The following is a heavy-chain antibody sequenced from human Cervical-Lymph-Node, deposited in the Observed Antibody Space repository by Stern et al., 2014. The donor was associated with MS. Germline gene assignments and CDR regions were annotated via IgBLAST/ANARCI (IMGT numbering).Heavy chain of an antibody. D-gene: IGHD3-22*01. CDR3: AIIGDYHDGRAFDY. Sequence: VQLVESGGGVVQPGRSLRLSCAGSGITFNQYGMHWVRQAPGKGLEWVATISYDGSYKYFGDSVKGRFTVSRDNSKHTLYLHLNSLRPEDTAVYYCAIIGDYHDGRAFDYWGQGTLVTVSS. CDR2: ISYDGSYK. CDR1: GITFNQYG. V-gene: IGHV3-30*03. J-gene: IGHJ4*02.